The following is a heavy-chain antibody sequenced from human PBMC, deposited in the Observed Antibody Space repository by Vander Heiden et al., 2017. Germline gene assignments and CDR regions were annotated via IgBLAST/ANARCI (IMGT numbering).Heavy chain of an antibody. CDR3: AKCPDSSSWLAAFDI. D-gene: IGHD6-13*01. V-gene: IGHV3-23*01. J-gene: IGHJ3*02. CDR1: GFPFSSYA. CDR2: ISGSGGST. Sequence: EVQLLESGGGMVQPGVSLRLSCAASGFPFSSYAMSWVRQAPGKGLEWVSAISGSGGSTYYADSVKGRFTISRDNSKNTLYLQMNSLRAEDTAVYYCAKCPDSSSWLAAFDIWGQGTMVTVSS.